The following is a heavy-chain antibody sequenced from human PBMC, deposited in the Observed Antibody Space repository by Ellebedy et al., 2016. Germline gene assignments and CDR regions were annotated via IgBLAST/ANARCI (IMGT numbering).Heavy chain of an antibody. J-gene: IGHJ3*01. D-gene: IGHD3-22*01. CDR1: GYTFSSHG. V-gene: IGHV1-46*01. CDR2: INPTGGST. CDR3: ARDIAWSDMDVVIAEHAFDL. Sequence: ASVKVSCXPSGYTFSSHGITWVRQAPGQGLEWLGMINPTGGSTWYAQRFQGRVTMTRDTSTNTVYMELSSLRSEDTAVYYCARDIAWSDMDVVIAEHAFDLWGQGTKVTISS.